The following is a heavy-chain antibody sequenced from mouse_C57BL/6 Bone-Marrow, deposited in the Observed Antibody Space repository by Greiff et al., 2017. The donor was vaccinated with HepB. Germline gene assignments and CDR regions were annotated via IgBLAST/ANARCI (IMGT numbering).Heavy chain of an antibody. J-gene: IGHJ1*03. D-gene: IGHD2-3*01. CDR2: IDPETGGT. CDR3: TGVYDPWYFDV. V-gene: IGHV1-15*01. CDR1: GYTFTDYE. Sequence: VQLQQPGAELVRPGASVTLSCKASGYTFTDYEMHWVKQTPVHGLEWIGAIDPETGGTAYNQKFKGKAILTADKSSSTAYMELRSLTSEDSAVYYCTGVYDPWYFDVWGTGTTVTVSS.